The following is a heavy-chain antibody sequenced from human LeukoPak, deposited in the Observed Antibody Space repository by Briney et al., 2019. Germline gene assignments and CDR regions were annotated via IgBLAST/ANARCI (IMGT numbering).Heavy chain of an antibody. Sequence: PGRSLRLSCAASGFTFSSYGMHWVRQAPGKGLEWVAVISYDGSNKYYADSVKGRFTISRDNAKNSLYLQMSSLRAEDTALYYCASSRLEEVVTAILFDYWGQGTLVTVSS. J-gene: IGHJ4*02. CDR2: ISYDGSNK. CDR1: GFTFSSYG. V-gene: IGHV3-30*03. CDR3: ASSRLEEVVTAILFDY. D-gene: IGHD2-21*02.